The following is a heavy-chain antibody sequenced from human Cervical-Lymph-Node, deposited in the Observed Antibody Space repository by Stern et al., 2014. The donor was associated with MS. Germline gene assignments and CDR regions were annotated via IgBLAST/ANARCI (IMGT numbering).Heavy chain of an antibody. D-gene: IGHD6-13*01. Sequence: QLVQSGGGVVQPGRSLRVSCAASGFTFSSYGMHWVRQAPGKGLALVAVIWYDGSNKYYADSVKGRFAISRDNSKNTLYLRMNSLRAGVTAVYYCARDSYSTSWYNYFDYWGQGTLVTVSS. J-gene: IGHJ4*02. CDR1: GFTFSSYG. CDR2: IWYDGSNK. V-gene: IGHV3-33*01. CDR3: ARDSYSTSWYNYFDY.